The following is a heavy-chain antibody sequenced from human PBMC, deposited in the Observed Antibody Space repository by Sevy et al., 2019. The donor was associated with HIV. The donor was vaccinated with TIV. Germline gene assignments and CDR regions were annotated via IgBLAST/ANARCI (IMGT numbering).Heavy chain of an antibody. V-gene: IGHV4-39*01. D-gene: IGHD3-10*01. J-gene: IGHJ6*03. CDR2: ITDSGST. CDR3: ARLRGGYGNGWFYYYMDV. CDR1: GGSIRRGDYF. Sequence: SETLSLTCSVTGGSIRRGDYFWGWIRQSPGKGLEWIGSITDSGSTYYHPSLKSRVTMSVDTSKNQFSLKLSSVTAADTAVHYCARLRGGYGNGWFYYYMDVWGKGTTVTVS.